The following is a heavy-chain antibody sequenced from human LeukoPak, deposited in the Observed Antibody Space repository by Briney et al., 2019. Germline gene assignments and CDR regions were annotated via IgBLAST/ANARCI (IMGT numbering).Heavy chain of an antibody. V-gene: IGHV4-59*01. D-gene: IGHD5-24*01. Sequence: KTSETLSLTCTVSGGSISSYYWSWIRKPPGKGLEWIGYIYYSGSTNYNPSLKSRVTISVDTSKNQFSLKLSSVTAADTAVYYCARYLVSEMATIRGYFDYWGQGTLVTVSS. J-gene: IGHJ4*02. CDR2: IYYSGST. CDR1: GGSISSYY. CDR3: ARYLVSEMATIRGYFDY.